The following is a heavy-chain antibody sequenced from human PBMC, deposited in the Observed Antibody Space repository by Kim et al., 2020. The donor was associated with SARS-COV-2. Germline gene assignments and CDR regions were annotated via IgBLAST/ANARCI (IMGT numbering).Heavy chain of an antibody. J-gene: IGHJ3*02. V-gene: IGHV4-34*01. CDR2: INHSGST. CDR1: GGSFSGYY. D-gene: IGHD3-9*01. Sequence: SETLSLTCAVYGGSFSGYYWSWIRQPPGKGLEWIGEINHSGSTNYNPSLKSRVTISVDTSKNQFSLKLSSVTAADTAVYYCAKRLGQVAFDIWGQGTMVTVSS. CDR3: AKRLGQVAFDI.